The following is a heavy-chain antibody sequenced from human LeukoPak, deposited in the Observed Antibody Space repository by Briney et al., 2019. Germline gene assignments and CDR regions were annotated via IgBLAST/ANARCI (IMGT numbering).Heavy chain of an antibody. CDR3: AMLVGALNY. CDR2: INHSGST. Sequence: PSETLSLTCAVYGGSFSGYYWSWIRQPPGKGLEWIGEINHSGSTNYNPSLKSRVTISVDTSKNQFSLKLSSVTAADTAVYSCAMLVGALNYWGQGTLVTVSS. J-gene: IGHJ4*02. CDR1: GGSFSGYY. V-gene: IGHV4-34*01. D-gene: IGHD1-26*01.